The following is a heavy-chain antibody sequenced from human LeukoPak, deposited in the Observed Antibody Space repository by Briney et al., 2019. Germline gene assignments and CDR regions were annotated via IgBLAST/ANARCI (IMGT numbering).Heavy chain of an antibody. CDR3: ARGSAGPRSGWYPVDY. CDR2: MNPNSGNT. V-gene: IGHV1-8*01. CDR1: GYTFTSYD. J-gene: IGHJ4*02. D-gene: IGHD6-19*01. Sequence: ASVKVSCKASGYTFTSYDINWVRQATGQGLEWMGWMNPNSGNTGYAQKFQGRVTMTRNTSISTAYMELSSLRSEDTAVYYCARGSAGPRSGWYPVDYWGQGTLVTVSS.